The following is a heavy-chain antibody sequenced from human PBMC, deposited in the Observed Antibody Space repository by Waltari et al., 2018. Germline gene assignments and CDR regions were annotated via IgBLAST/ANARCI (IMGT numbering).Heavy chain of an antibody. J-gene: IGHJ6*02. CDR3: ARGTGTSGVTYYYYYGMDV. CDR1: GGTFSSYA. CDR2: IIPIFGTA. Sequence: QVQLVQSGAEVKKPGSSVKVSCKASGGTFSSYAISWVRQAPGQGLEWMGGIIPIFGTANYAQKFQGRVTITADESTSTAYMELSSLRSEDTAVYYCARGTGTSGVTYYYYYGMDVWGQGTTVTVSS. V-gene: IGHV1-69*13. D-gene: IGHD1-1*01.